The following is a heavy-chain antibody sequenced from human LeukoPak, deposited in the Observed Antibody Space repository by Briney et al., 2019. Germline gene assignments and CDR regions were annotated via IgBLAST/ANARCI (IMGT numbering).Heavy chain of an antibody. CDR2: ISSSSSYI. D-gene: IGHD2-2*01. CDR3: ARDPHYCSSTSCSLYYFDY. Sequence: GGSLRLSCAASGFTFSSYSMNWVRQAPGKGLGWVSSISSSSSYIYYADSVKGRFTISRDNAKNSLYLQMNSLRAEDTAVYYCARDPHYCSSTSCSLYYFDYWGQGTLVTVSS. J-gene: IGHJ4*02. CDR1: GFTFSSYS. V-gene: IGHV3-21*01.